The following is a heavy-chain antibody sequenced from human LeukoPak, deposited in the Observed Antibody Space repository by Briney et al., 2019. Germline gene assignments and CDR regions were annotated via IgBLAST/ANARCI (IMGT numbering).Heavy chain of an antibody. CDR1: GFTFSSSG. J-gene: IGHJ5*02. CDR2: ISGSGDST. V-gene: IGHV3-23*01. D-gene: IGHD3-10*01. CDR3: AKGYCGSGSYGWFDP. Sequence: AGTLGLSCAASGFTFSSSGMIWVRQAPGKGLEWVSAISGSGDSTYHADSVKGRFTISSDNSKNTLYLHMNSLRAEDTAVYYCAKGYCGSGSYGWFDPWGQGTLVTVSS.